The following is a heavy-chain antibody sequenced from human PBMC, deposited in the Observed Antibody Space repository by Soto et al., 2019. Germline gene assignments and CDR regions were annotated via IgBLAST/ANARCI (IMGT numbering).Heavy chain of an antibody. D-gene: IGHD5-12*01. CDR2: IIPIFGTA. J-gene: IGHJ6*02. V-gene: IGHV1-69*06. Sequence: QVQLVQSGAEVKKPGSSVKVSCKASGGTFSSYAISWVRQAPGQGLEWMGGIIPIFGTANYAQKFQGRVTITADKSTSTAYMELSSLRSEDTAVYYCARDRRLIVATISAYYYYYGMDVWGQGTTVTVSS. CDR3: ARDRRLIVATISAYYYYYGMDV. CDR1: GGTFSSYA.